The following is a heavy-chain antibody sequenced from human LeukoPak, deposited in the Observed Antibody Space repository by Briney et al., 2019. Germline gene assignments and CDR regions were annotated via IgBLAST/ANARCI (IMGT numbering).Heavy chain of an antibody. CDR3: AREFPSELGANYYYMDV. J-gene: IGHJ6*03. D-gene: IGHD1-7*01. Sequence: SETLSLTCTVSGGSISSSSYYWGWIRRPPGKGLEWLGSIYTSGSTNYNPSLKSRVTISVDTSKNQFSLKLSSVTAADTAVYYCAREFPSELGANYYYMDVWGKGTTVTVSS. CDR1: GGSISSSSYY. V-gene: IGHV4-39*07. CDR2: IYTSGST.